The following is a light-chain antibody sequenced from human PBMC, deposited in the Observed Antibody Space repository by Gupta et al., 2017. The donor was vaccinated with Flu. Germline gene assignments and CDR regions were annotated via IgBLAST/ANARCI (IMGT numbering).Light chain of an antibody. CDR3: CSYAGDYAWV. CDR1: SSDVGGYDY. Sequence: TSSDVGGYDYVSWFQHHPGKPPKALIYDVNKRPSGVPDRFSGSKSGNTASLTISGLQADDEAYYHCCSYAGDYAWVFGGGTKVTVL. V-gene: IGLV2-11*01. J-gene: IGLJ3*02. CDR2: DVN.